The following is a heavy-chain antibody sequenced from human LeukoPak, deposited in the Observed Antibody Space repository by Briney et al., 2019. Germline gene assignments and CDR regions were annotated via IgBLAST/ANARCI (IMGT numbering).Heavy chain of an antibody. J-gene: IGHJ3*02. CDR3: STGSGHAFDI. CDR2: INSDGSST. V-gene: IGHV3-74*01. D-gene: IGHD3-10*01. CDR1: GFTFSSYW. Sequence: RAGGSLRLSCAASGFTFSSYWMHWVRQVPGKGLVWVSRINSDGSSTSYADSVKGRFTISRDNANNTLYVQMNSLRAEDTAVYYCSTGSGHAFDIWGRGTMVTVSS.